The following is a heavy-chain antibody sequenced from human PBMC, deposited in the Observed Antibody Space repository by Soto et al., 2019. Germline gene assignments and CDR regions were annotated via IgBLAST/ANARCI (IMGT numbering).Heavy chain of an antibody. CDR1: GDSIRTSAYF. CDR2: IDYRGDT. Sequence: QLQLQESGPGLVQPSETLSRTCIVSGDSIRTSAYFWGWIRQPPGKGLEWIGSIDYRGDTYYNPSLKSRVTISADTSRNQFSLRLNSVTAADTAIYYFARHPLSGFGVPDWGQGALVTVSS. D-gene: IGHD2-8*01. J-gene: IGHJ4*02. CDR3: ARHPLSGFGVPD. V-gene: IGHV4-39*01.